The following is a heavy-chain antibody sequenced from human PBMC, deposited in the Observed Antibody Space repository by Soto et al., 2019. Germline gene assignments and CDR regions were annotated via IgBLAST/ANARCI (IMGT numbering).Heavy chain of an antibody. CDR3: ASGQWLVHFFDY. CDR2: IYYSGST. CDR1: GGSISSYY. Sequence: SETLSLTCTVSGGSISSYYWSWIRQPPGKGLEWIGYIYYSGSTNYNPSLKSRVTISVDTSKNQFSLKLSSVTAADTAVYYCASGQWLVHFFDYWGQGTLVTVSS. J-gene: IGHJ4*02. V-gene: IGHV4-59*01. D-gene: IGHD6-19*01.